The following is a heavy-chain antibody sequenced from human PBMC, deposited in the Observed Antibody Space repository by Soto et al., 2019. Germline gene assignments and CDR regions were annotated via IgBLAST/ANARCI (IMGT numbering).Heavy chain of an antibody. CDR2: IIPIFGTA. Sequence: SVKVSCKASGGTFSSYAISWVRQAPGQGLEWMGGIIPIFGTANYAQKFQGRVTITADKSTSTAYMELSSLRSEDTAVYYCARNVDTARADSSGTGAHWGQGTPVTVSS. D-gene: IGHD5-18*01. CDR1: GGTFSSYA. V-gene: IGHV1-69*06. CDR3: ARNVDTARADSSGTGAH. J-gene: IGHJ4*02.